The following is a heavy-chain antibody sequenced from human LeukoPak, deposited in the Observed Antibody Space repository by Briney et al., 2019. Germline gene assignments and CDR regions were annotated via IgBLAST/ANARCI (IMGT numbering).Heavy chain of an antibody. CDR1: GYSFSNYW. V-gene: IGHV5-51*01. CDR3: ARRASAYDSSGYHFDY. D-gene: IGHD3-22*01. Sequence: GESLKISCKGSGYSFSNYWIGWVRQMPGKGLEWMGIIYPADSDTRYSPSFQGQVAISADKSITTAYLHWSSLQASDTAMYYCARRASAYDSSGYHFDYWGQGTLVTVSS. J-gene: IGHJ4*02. CDR2: IYPADSDT.